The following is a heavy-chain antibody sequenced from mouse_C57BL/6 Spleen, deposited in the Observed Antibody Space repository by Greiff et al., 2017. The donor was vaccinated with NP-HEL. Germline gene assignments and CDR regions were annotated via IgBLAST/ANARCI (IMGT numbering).Heavy chain of an antibody. CDR1: GYSITSGYY. J-gene: IGHJ1*03. CDR3: ARTITTVEYFDV. D-gene: IGHD1-1*01. Sequence: EVKLLESGPGLVKPSQSLSLTCSVTGYSITSGYYWNWIRQFPGNKLEWMGYISYDGSNNYNPSLKNRISITRDTSKNQFFLKLNSVTTEDTATYYCARTITTVEYFDVWGTGTAVTVSS. V-gene: IGHV3-6*01. CDR2: ISYDGSN.